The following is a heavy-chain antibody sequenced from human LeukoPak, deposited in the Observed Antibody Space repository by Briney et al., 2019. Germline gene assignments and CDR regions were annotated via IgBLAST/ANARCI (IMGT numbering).Heavy chain of an antibody. V-gene: IGHV4-31*03. CDR3: ARGHYDSSGYSFDY. D-gene: IGHD3-22*01. CDR1: GGSISSCGYY. J-gene: IGHJ4*02. Sequence: SETLSLTCTVSGGSISSCGYYWSWIRQHPGKGLEWIGYIYYSGSTYYNPSLKSRVTISVDTSKNQFSLKLSSVTAADTAVYYCARGHYDSSGYSFDYWGQGTLVTVSS. CDR2: IYYSGST.